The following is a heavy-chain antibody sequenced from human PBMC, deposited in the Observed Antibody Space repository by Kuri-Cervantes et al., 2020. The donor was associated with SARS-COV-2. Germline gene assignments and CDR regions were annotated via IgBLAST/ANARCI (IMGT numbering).Heavy chain of an antibody. CDR3: ARSRAMIVAQADAFDI. V-gene: IGHV4-39*01. D-gene: IGHD3-22*01. CDR1: GGSISSSSYY. Sequence: GSLRLSCTVSGGSISSSSYYWGWIRQPPGKGLEWIGSIYYSGSTYYNPSLKSRVTVSVDTSKNQFSLKLSSVTAADTAVYYCARSRAMIVAQADAFDIWGQGTMVTVSS. J-gene: IGHJ3*02. CDR2: IYYSGST.